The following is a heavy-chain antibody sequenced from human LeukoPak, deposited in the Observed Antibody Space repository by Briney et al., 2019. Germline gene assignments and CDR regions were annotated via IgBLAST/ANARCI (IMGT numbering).Heavy chain of an antibody. V-gene: IGHV4-38-2*02. D-gene: IGHD2-15*01. Sequence: TSETLSLTCTVSGYSISSGYYWGWIRQPPGKGLEWIGSIYHSGSTYYNPSLKSRVTISVDTSKNQFSLKLSSVTAADTAVYYCARGRYCSGGSCQIGDAFDIWGQGTMVTVSS. J-gene: IGHJ3*02. CDR2: IYHSGST. CDR1: GYSISSGYY. CDR3: ARGRYCSGGSCQIGDAFDI.